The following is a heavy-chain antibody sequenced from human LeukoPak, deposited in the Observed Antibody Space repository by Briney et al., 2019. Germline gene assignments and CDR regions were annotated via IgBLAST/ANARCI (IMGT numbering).Heavy chain of an antibody. CDR1: GFTFSSYE. J-gene: IGHJ4*02. CDR2: ITDSGSTI. V-gene: IGHV3-48*03. Sequence: GGSLRLSCAASGFTFSSYEMNWVRQAPGKGLEWVSYITDSGSTIYYADSVKGRFTISRDNAKNSLYLQMNSLRAEDTAVYYCASSRGSWPDYFDYWGQGTLVTVSS. CDR3: ASSRGSWPDYFDY. D-gene: IGHD6-13*01.